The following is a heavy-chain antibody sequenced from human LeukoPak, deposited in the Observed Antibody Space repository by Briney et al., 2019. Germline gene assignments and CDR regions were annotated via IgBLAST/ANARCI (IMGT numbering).Heavy chain of an antibody. V-gene: IGHV3-21*01. D-gene: IGHD5-12*01. Sequence: KAGGSLRLSCAASGFTFSPCTMNWVRQAPGKGLEWVTSISSSSTFIYYADSVRGRFTVSRDNAKNSLYLQMNRLRAEDTAVYYCARDRGYSDNDPDYYRNYVDVWGKGTTVTVSS. CDR1: GFTFSPCT. CDR2: ISSSSTFI. CDR3: ARDRGYSDNDPDYYRNYVDV. J-gene: IGHJ6*03.